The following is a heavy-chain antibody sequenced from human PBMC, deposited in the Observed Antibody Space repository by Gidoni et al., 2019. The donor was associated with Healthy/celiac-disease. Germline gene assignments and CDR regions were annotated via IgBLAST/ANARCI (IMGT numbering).Heavy chain of an antibody. CDR3: AKDQLPRHIVVVVAATTPGA. CDR2: ISYDGSNK. J-gene: IGHJ5*02. CDR1: GFPFSSYG. Sequence: QVQLVESGGGVVQPGRSLRLSCAASGFPFSSYGMHWVRQAPGKGLEWVAVISYDGSNKYYADSVKGRFTISRDNSKNTLYLQMNSLRAEDTAVYYCAKDQLPRHIVVVVAATTPGAWGQGTLVTVSS. D-gene: IGHD2-15*01. V-gene: IGHV3-30*18.